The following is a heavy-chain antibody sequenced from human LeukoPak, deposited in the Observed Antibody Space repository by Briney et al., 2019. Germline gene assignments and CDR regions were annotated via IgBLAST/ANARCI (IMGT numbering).Heavy chain of an antibody. V-gene: IGHV5-51*01. J-gene: IGHJ4*02. D-gene: IGHD6-13*01. CDR2: IYPGDSDT. CDR1: GYSFTSYW. Sequence: GESLKISCKGSGYSFTSYWIGWVRPMPGKGLEWMGIIYPGDSDTRYSPSFQGQVTISADKSISTAYLQWSSLKAADTAMYYCARRFEAAGTKMSFDYWGQGTLVTVSS. CDR3: ARRFEAAGTKMSFDY.